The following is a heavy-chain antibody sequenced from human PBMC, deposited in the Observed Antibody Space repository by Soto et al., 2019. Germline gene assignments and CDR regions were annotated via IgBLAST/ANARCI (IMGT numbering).Heavy chain of an antibody. CDR2: IWYDGSNK. D-gene: IGHD3-10*01. CDR3: AKDKREGSGSYYPYYYYGMDV. J-gene: IGHJ6*02. CDR1: GFTFSSYG. V-gene: IGHV3-30*02. Sequence: PGGSLRLSCAASGFTFSSYGMHWVRQAPGKGLEWVAVIWYDGSNKYYADSVKGRFTISRDNSKNTLYLQMNSLRAEDTAVYYCAKDKREGSGSYYPYYYYGMDVWGQGTTVTVSS.